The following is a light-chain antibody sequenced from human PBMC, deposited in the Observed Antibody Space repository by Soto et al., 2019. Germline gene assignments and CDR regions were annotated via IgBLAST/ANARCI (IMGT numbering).Light chain of an antibody. Sequence: QSVLTQPPSASGTPGQRVTISCSGSSSNIGSNYVYWYQQFPGTAPKLLIYSINQRPSGVPDRFSGFKSGTSASLVISWLRSEDEADYYCAAWDDSLSGGVFGGGTKLTVL. J-gene: IGLJ2*01. CDR2: SIN. CDR3: AAWDDSLSGGV. V-gene: IGLV1-47*02. CDR1: SSNIGSNY.